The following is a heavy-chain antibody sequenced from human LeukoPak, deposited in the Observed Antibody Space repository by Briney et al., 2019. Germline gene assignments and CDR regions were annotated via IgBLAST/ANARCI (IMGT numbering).Heavy chain of an antibody. CDR1: GFTFSSYS. V-gene: IGHV3-21*01. Sequence: GGSLRLSCAASGFTFSSYSMNWVRQAPGKGLKWVSSISSSSSYIYYADSVKGRFTISRDNAKNSLYLQMNSPRAEDTAVYYCARDSNDYGDYGHDYWGQGTLVTVSS. J-gene: IGHJ4*02. CDR3: ARDSNDYGDYGHDY. D-gene: IGHD4-17*01. CDR2: ISSSSSYI.